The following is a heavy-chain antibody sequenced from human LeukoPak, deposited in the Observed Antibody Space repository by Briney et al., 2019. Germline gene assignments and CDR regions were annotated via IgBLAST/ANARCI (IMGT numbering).Heavy chain of an antibody. CDR3: AKGGYQYDSSGHNYFDY. Sequence: GGSLRLSCAASGFTFSSYEMNWVRQAPGKGLEWVSYISSSGSTIYYADSVKGRFTISRDNSKNTLYLQMNSLRAEDTAVYYCAKGGYQYDSSGHNYFDYWGQGTLVTVSS. D-gene: IGHD3-22*01. V-gene: IGHV3-48*03. CDR2: ISSSGSTI. CDR1: GFTFSSYE. J-gene: IGHJ4*02.